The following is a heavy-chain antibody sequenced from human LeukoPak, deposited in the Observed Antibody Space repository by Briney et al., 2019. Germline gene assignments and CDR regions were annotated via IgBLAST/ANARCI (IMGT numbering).Heavy chain of an antibody. Sequence: SETLSLTCAVYGGSFSGSYWSWIRQPPGKGLEWIGEINHSGSTNYNPSLKSRVTISVDTSKNQFSLKLSSVTAADTAVYYCARASGYGFYYYYYMDVWGKGTTVTVSS. V-gene: IGHV4-34*01. CDR3: ARASGYGFYYYYYMDV. CDR2: INHSGST. D-gene: IGHD5-12*01. J-gene: IGHJ6*03. CDR1: GGSFSGSY.